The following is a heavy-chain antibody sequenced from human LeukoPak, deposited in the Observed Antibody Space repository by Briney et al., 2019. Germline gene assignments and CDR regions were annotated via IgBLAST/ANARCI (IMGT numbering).Heavy chain of an antibody. CDR2: IYYSGST. CDR3: ARGGYYFDY. CDR1: GGSISSYY. V-gene: IGHV4-59*01. J-gene: IGHJ4*02. Sequence: PSETLSLTCTVSGGSISSYYWSWIRQPPGKGLEWIGYIYYSGSTNFNPSLESRVTISVDTAKNQFALKMSSVTGADTAIYYCARGGYYFDYWGQGSLVTVSS.